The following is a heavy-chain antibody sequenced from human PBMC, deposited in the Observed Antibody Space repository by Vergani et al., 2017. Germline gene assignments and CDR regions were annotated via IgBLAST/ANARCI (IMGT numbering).Heavy chain of an antibody. J-gene: IGHJ6*03. CDR2: IYTSGST. CDR1: GGSISSGSYY. CDR3: ARDNPPGYCSGGSCAYYYYMDV. V-gene: IGHV4-61*02. D-gene: IGHD2-15*01. Sequence: QVQLQESGPGLVKPSQTLSLTCTVSGGSISSGSYYWSWIRQPAGKGLEWIGRIYTSGSTNYNPSLKSRVTISVDTSKNQFSLKLSSVTAADTAVYYCARDNPPGYCSGGSCAYYYYMDVGGKGRTVTVSS.